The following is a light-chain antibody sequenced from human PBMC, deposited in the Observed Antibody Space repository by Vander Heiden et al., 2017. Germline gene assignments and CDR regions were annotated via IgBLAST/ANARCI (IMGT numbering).Light chain of an antibody. CDR2: AAS. CDR1: QSISSY. CDR3: QQSYRGT. J-gene: IGKJ1*01. V-gene: IGKV1-39*01. Sequence: DIQMTQSPSSLSASVGDRVTITCRASQSISSYLNWYQQKPGKAPKLLIYAASSLQSGVQSRFSGSGSGTDFTLTISSLQPEDFATYYCQQSYRGTFGQGTKVEIK.